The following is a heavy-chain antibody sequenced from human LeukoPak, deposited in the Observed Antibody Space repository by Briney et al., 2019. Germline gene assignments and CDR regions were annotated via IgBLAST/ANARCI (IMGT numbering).Heavy chain of an antibody. V-gene: IGHV4-39*07. CDR1: GGSISSSSYY. CDR2: IYYSGRT. CDR3: ARDGPYCTNGVCFKAFDY. D-gene: IGHD2-8*01. J-gene: IGHJ4*02. Sequence: SETLSLTYTVSGGSISSSSYYWGWIRQPPGKGLEWIGSIYYSGRTYYNPSLKSRVTISVDTSKNQFSLKLSSVTAADTAVYYCARDGPYCTNGVCFKAFDYWGQGTLVTVSS.